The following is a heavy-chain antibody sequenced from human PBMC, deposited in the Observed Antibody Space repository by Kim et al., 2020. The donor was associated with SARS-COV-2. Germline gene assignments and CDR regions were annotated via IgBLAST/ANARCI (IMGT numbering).Heavy chain of an antibody. CDR2: ISAYNGNT. CDR1: GYTFTSYG. J-gene: IGHJ3*02. CDR3: ARDRNSYGYSGDAFDI. V-gene: IGHV1-18*01. D-gene: IGHD5-18*01. Sequence: ASVKVSCKASGYTFTSYGISWVRQAPGQGLEWMGWISAYNGNTNYAQKLQGRVTMTTDTSTSTAYMELRSLRSDDTAVYYCARDRNSYGYSGDAFDIWGQGTMVTVSS.